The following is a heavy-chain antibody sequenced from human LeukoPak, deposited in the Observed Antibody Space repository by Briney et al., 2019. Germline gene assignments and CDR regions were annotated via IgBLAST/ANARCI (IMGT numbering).Heavy chain of an antibody. CDR2: ISGSGGST. CDR3: ARHPVLRLGELSEYYYYYGMDV. CDR1: GFTFSSYA. J-gene: IGHJ6*02. V-gene: IGHV3-23*01. D-gene: IGHD3-16*02. Sequence: GGSLRLSCAASGFTFSSYAMSWVRQAPGKGLEWVSAISGSGGSTYYADSVKGRFTISRDNSKNTLYLQMNSLRAEDTAVYYCARHPVLRLGELSEYYYYYGMDVWGQGTTVTVSS.